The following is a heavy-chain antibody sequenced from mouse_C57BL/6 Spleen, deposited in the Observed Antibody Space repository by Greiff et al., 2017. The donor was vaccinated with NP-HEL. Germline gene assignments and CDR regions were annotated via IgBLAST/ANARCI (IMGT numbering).Heavy chain of an antibody. D-gene: IGHD2-4*01. J-gene: IGHJ2*01. Sequence: QLQQSGPELVKPGASVKISCKASGYAFSSSWMNWVKQRPGKGLEWIGRIYPGDGDTNYNGKFKGKATLTEDKAASTAYMKLSSLTSEESAVYCCARFYYDYDSLDYGGKGTTLTVSS. CDR2: IYPGDGDT. CDR1: GYAFSSSW. CDR3: ARFYYDYDSLDY. V-gene: IGHV1-82*01.